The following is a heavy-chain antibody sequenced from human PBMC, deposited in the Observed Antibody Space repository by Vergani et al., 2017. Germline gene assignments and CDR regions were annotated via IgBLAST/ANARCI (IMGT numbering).Heavy chain of an antibody. D-gene: IGHD3-10*01. CDR1: DSSIMTNPY. V-gene: IGHV4-38-2*01. CDR2: IHHSGDT. CDR3: ARHRGSRVFLPSSYFYGMDV. J-gene: IGHJ6*01. Sequence: QVQLQESGPGLVKPSETLTLTCDVSDSSIMTNPYWGWFRQSPGKGLEWIGFIHHSGDTHYNSSLKSRVSISIVSSSKFSLSLTSVTAADTAIYYCARHRGSRVFLPSSYFYGMDVWGHGTTVTVSS.